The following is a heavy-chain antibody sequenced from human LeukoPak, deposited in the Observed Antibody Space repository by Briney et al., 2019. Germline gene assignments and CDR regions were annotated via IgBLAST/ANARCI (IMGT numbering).Heavy chain of an antibody. CDR1: GFTFSGYG. D-gene: IGHD6-6*01. CDR2: ISSNSRSI. J-gene: IGHJ4*02. CDR3: ARGGAARPDY. Sequence: GGSLRLSCAASGFTFSGYGMNWVRQAPGKGLEWVSYISSNSRSIDYADSVKGRFTISRDNAKNSLYLQMSSLRAEDTAMYYCARGGAARPDYWGQGTLVTVSS. V-gene: IGHV3-48*01.